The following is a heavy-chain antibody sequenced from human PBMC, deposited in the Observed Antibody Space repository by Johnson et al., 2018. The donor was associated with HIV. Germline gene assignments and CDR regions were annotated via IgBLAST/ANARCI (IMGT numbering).Heavy chain of an antibody. Sequence: EVQLVESGGGLIQPGGSLRLSCAASGFTVRSNYMSWVRQAPGKGLEWVSVISGSGGTTYYTQYVKGRFTISRDNSNNTVYLQMNVLRAEDTAVYYCARDHLRRSHAFDIWGQGTMVTVSS. V-gene: IGHV3-53*01. CDR3: ARDHLRRSHAFDI. CDR2: ISGSGGTT. J-gene: IGHJ3*02. CDR1: GFTVRSNY. D-gene: IGHD2-15*01.